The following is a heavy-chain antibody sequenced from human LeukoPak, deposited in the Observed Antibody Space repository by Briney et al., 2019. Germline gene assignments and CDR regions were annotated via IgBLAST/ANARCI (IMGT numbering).Heavy chain of an antibody. CDR3: AKDGDYYDSDAYSSFFDY. D-gene: IGHD3-22*01. CDR2: ISGSGGSR. V-gene: IGHV3-23*01. Sequence: XGSLRLSCAASGFMFRSYAMSWVRQAPGKGLEWVAAISGSGGSRYYADSVKGRFAISRDDSTNTLSLQMTSLRAEDTAIYYCAKDGDYYDSDAYSSFFDYWGQGTLVTVSS. CDR1: GFMFRSYA. J-gene: IGHJ4*02.